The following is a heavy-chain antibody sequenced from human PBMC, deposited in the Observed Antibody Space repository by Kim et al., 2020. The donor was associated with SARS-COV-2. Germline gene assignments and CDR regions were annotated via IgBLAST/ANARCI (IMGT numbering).Heavy chain of an antibody. V-gene: IGHV1-3*01. CDR3: ARDRGVGAGDP. J-gene: IGHJ5*02. Sequence: ASVKVSCKASGYTFTSYAMHWVRQAPGQRLEWMGWINAGNGNTKYSQKFQGRVTITRDTSASTPYMELSSLSSEDTAVYYCARDRGVGAGDPWGQGTLVTVSS. CDR1: GYTFTSYA. D-gene: IGHD3-10*01. CDR2: INAGNGNT.